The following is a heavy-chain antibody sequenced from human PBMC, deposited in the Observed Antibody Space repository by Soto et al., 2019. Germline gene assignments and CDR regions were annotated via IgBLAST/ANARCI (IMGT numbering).Heavy chain of an antibody. CDR1: VFTFSSYG. Sequence: LILSCAASVFTFSSYGMHWVRQAPGKGLEWVAVIPYDGSNKYCADSVKGRFTISRDNSKNTLYLQMNSLRAEDKAVYHCAKQLGSRHALDIWGQGTMVTVS. V-gene: IGHV3-30*18. D-gene: IGHD1-1*01. CDR2: IPYDGSNK. J-gene: IGHJ3*02. CDR3: AKQLGSRHALDI.